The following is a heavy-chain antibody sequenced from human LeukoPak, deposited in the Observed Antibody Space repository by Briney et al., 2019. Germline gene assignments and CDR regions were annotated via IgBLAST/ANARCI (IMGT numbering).Heavy chain of an antibody. CDR3: ARRSTYGSGTNYLFDF. CDR1: GFTFSNAY. V-gene: IGHV3-15*01. J-gene: IGHJ4*02. CDR2: IKNKADGGTI. D-gene: IGHD3-10*01. Sequence: GGSLRLSCAASGFTFSNAYMSWVRQAPGKGLEWVGRIKNKADGGTIDYAAPVKGRFTISRDDSKNTLYLQMNSLKIEDTAMYYCARRSTYGSGTNYLFDFWGQETLVTVSS.